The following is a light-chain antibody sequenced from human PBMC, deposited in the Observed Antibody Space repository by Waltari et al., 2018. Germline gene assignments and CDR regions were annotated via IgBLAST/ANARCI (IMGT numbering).Light chain of an antibody. CDR2: EVT. Sequence: QSALTQPASVSGSPGQSIPISRTGTSRYVGGYDFVSWLQQHPGKPPQLMIYEVTKRPSGVSNRFSGSKSGNTASLTISGLQAEDEANYYCSSYTTSSVIFGGGTKLTVL. J-gene: IGLJ2*01. CDR1: SRYVGGYDF. CDR3: SSYTTSSVI. V-gene: IGLV2-14*01.